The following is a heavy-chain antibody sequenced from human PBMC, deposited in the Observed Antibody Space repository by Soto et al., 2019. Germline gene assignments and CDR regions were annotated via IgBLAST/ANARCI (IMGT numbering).Heavy chain of an antibody. D-gene: IGHD3-16*01. CDR1: DFTFRDYW. CDR3: FGGNGGPQ. Sequence: GGSLRLSCATSDFTFRDYWMNWVRQAPGKGLEWVANIKPDGSATNYVDSVKGRFTISRDNVRNSVSLQMNSLRVEDTAVYFCFGGNGGPQWGQGTLVTVSS. J-gene: IGHJ4*02. CDR2: IKPDGSAT. V-gene: IGHV3-7*03.